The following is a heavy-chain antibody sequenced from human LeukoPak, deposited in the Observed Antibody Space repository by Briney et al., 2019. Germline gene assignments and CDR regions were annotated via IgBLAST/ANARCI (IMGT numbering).Heavy chain of an antibody. J-gene: IGHJ4*02. Sequence: GSSVKVSCKASGGTFSSYTISWVRQAPGQGLEWMGRIIPILGIANYAQKFQGRVTITADKSTSTAYMELSSLRSEDTAVYYCACNLAARPHAGRFDYWGQGTLVTVSS. V-gene: IGHV1-69*02. CDR1: GGTFSSYT. CDR2: IIPILGIA. CDR3: ACNLAARPHAGRFDY. D-gene: IGHD6-6*01.